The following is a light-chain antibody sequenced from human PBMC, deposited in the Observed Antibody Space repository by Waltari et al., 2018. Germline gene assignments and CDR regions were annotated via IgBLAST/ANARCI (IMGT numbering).Light chain of an antibody. CDR3: QQSYTTPLT. V-gene: IGKV1-39*01. CDR2: GAS. Sequence: DIQVTQSPSSLSAPVGERVHITSRTSQAINGYLNWYQQKPGKAPKILIYGASNLQSGVPSRFSGSGSGTDFTLTISSLQPEDFATYYCQQSYTTPLTFGGGTKVEIK. J-gene: IGKJ4*01. CDR1: QAINGY.